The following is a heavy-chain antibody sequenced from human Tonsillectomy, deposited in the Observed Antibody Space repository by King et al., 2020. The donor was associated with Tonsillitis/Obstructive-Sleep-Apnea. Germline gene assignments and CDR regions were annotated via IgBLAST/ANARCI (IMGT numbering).Heavy chain of an antibody. V-gene: IGHV3-23*04. CDR2: ISGSGGNT. Sequence: DVQLVESGGGLVQPGGSLRLSCAASGFTFSGYAMTWVRQAPGKGLEWVSVISGSGGNTYYADSVKGRFTISRDNSKNTLHLQMNSLRAEDTAVYYCAKDRGTAWYTDYYGLDVWGQGTTVTVSS. D-gene: IGHD6-19*01. CDR1: GFTFSGYA. J-gene: IGHJ6*02. CDR3: AKDRGTAWYTDYYGLDV.